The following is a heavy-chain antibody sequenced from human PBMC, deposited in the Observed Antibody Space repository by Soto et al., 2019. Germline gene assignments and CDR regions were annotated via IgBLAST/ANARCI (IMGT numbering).Heavy chain of an antibody. V-gene: IGHV3-30-3*01. D-gene: IGHD2-21*02. CDR3: ARDPVAYCGGDCRTFDY. CDR1: GFSFSSYA. Sequence: GGSLRLSCAASGFSFSSYAVHWVRQAPGKGLEWVAVISYDGSNKYYADSVKGRFTISRDNSKNTLYLQMNSLRAEDTAVYYCARDPVAYCGGDCRTFDYWGQGTLVTAPQ. CDR2: ISYDGSNK. J-gene: IGHJ4*02.